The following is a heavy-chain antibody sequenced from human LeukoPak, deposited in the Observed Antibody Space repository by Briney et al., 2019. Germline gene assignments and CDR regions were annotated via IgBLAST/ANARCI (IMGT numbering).Heavy chain of an antibody. CDR2: INANNGDT. Sequence: AAVKVSCKSSGYTFTDYYVHGVRQAPGQGGEWMGWINANNGDTNYAQKFQGRVTMTRDTSISTAYMDLPRLRSDDTAVYYCARVSPIYQLFFWFDPWGQGTLVTVSS. D-gene: IGHD2-2*01. V-gene: IGHV1-2*02. CDR1: GYTFTDYY. J-gene: IGHJ5*02. CDR3: ARVSPIYQLFFWFDP.